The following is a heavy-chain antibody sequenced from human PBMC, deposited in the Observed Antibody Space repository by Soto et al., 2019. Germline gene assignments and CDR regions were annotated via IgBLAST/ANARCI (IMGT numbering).Heavy chain of an antibody. V-gene: IGHV3-11*01. J-gene: IGHJ4*02. D-gene: IGHD4-17*01. CDR2: ISSSGSTI. CDR3: ARPRRDTVVWLDY. Sequence: VQLVESGGDLVQPGGSLRLSCAASGFTFSDYYMSWIRQAPGKGLEWVSYISSSGSTIYYADSVKGRFTISRDNAKNSLYLQMNGLRAEDTAVYYCARPRRDTVVWLDYWGQGTLVTVSS. CDR1: GFTFSDYY.